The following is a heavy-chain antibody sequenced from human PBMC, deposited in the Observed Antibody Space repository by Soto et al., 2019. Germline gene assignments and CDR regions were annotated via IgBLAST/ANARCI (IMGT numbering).Heavy chain of an antibody. CDR3: ARGNCNRRWGDFDY. CDR1: GGTFSSDA. Sequence: QVQLVQSGAEVKKPGSSVKVSCKTSGGTFSSDAINWVRQAPGQGLEWMGGIIPMFDPPNYTQKFQGRVTITADESTSTVYMKLSSLRSEDTAIYYCARGNCNRRWGDFDYWGQGTLVTVSS. J-gene: IGHJ4*02. D-gene: IGHD1-7*01. V-gene: IGHV1-69*01. CDR2: IIPMFDPP.